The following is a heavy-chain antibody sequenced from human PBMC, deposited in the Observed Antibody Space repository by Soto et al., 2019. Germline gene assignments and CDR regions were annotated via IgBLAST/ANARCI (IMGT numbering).Heavy chain of an antibody. V-gene: IGHV1-58*02. CDR3: AAVPVLRFLKWLPAYFDY. Sequence: QMQVVQSGPEVKKPGTSVKVSCKTSGFMFTSSAMQWVRQARGQRLEWIGWLVVGSGNTHYAQHFQERVTLTRDMSTGTAYMELSSLRSEDTAVYYCAAVPVLRFLKWLPAYFDYWGQGTLVTVSS. CDR1: GFMFTSSA. J-gene: IGHJ4*02. CDR2: LVVGSGNT. D-gene: IGHD3-3*01.